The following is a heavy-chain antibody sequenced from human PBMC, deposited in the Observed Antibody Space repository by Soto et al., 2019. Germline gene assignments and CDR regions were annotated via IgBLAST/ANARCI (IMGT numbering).Heavy chain of an antibody. Sequence: ASVKVSCKASGYTFSDYGITWVRQAPGQGLEWMGWISISSGNTHFEESLQGIVTMTSDKTSTAYMELFGLRSDXXGIYYSGSTYYNPSLKSRVTISVDTSKNQFSLKLSSVTAADTAVYYCASPIHYYYGSGSYQTGDNYYYGMDVWGQGTTVTVSS. CDR2: ISISSGNT. D-gene: IGHD3-10*01. CDR1: GYTFSDYG. J-gene: IGHJ6*02. V-gene: IGHV1-18*04. CDR3: GSTYYNPSLKSRVTISVDTSKNQFSLKLSSVTAADTAVYYCASPIHYYYGSGSYQTGDNYYYGMDV.